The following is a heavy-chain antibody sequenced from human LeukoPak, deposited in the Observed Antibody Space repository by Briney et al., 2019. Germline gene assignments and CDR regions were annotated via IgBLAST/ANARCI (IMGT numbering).Heavy chain of an antibody. CDR2: IYSGGST. CDR1: GFTVSSNY. J-gene: IGHJ6*03. CDR3: ARVRSSSWYYYYYYMDV. D-gene: IGHD6-13*01. Sequence: GGTLRLSCAASGFTVSSNYMSWVREAPGKGLEWVSVIYSGGSTYYADSVKGRFTISRDNSKNTLYLQMNSLRAEDTAVYYCARVRSSSWYYYYYYMDVWGKGTTVTVSS. V-gene: IGHV3-53*01.